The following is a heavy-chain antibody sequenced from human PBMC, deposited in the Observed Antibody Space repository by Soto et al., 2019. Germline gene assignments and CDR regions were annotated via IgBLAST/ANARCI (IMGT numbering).Heavy chain of an antibody. CDR3: ARSYYDFWSGYYSPSWYYGMDV. Sequence: ASVKVSCKASGYTFTSYYMHWVRQAPGQRLEWMGIINPSGGSTSYAQKFQGRVTMTRDTSTSTVYMELSSLRSEDTAVYYCARSYYDFWSGYYSPSWYYGMDVWGQGTTVTVSS. J-gene: IGHJ6*02. D-gene: IGHD3-3*01. CDR1: GYTFTSYY. V-gene: IGHV1-46*01. CDR2: INPSGGST.